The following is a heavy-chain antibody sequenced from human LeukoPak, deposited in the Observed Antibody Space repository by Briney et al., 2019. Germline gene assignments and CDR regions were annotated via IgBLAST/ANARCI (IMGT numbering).Heavy chain of an antibody. CDR2: VDYSGST. CDR1: GGSISIGSYY. Sequence: SETLSLTCTVSGGSISIGSYYWGWIRQPPGKGLEWIGSVDYSGSTYYSPSLKSRVTVSVDTSKNQFSLKLSSVTAADTAVYYCARHRGGWDAFDIWGQGTVVPVSS. CDR3: ARHRGGWDAFDI. J-gene: IGHJ3*02. V-gene: IGHV4-39*01.